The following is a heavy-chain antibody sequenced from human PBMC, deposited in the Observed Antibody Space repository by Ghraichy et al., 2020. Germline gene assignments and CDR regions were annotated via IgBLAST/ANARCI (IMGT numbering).Heavy chain of an antibody. CDR3: ARDHGGLEADAFDI. CDR2: IKKDGSEK. V-gene: IGHV3-7*03. D-gene: IGHD3-16*01. CDR1: GFTFSSYW. J-gene: IGHJ3*02. Sequence: GGSLRLSCAASGFTFSSYWMSWVRQAPGKGLEWVANIKKDGSEKYYVDSVKGRFTISRDNAKNSLYLQMNSLRAEDTAVYYCARDHGGLEADAFDIWGQGTMVTVSS.